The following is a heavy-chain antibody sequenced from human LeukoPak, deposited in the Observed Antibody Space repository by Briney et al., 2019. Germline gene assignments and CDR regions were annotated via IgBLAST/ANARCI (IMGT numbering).Heavy chain of an antibody. CDR2: IYSGGST. Sequence: GGSLRLSWAASGFTVSSNYMSWVRQAPGKGLEWVSVIYSGGSTYYAASVKGRFTISRHNSKNTLYLQMNSLRAEDTAVYYCARGGEYGDYYFDYWGQGTLVTVSS. V-gene: IGHV3-53*04. D-gene: IGHD4-17*01. CDR1: GFTVSSNY. CDR3: ARGGEYGDYYFDY. J-gene: IGHJ4*02.